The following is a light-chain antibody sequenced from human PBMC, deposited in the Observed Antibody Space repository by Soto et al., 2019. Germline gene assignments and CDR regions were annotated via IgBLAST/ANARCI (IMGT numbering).Light chain of an antibody. CDR3: QQYTSWPRT. V-gene: IGKV3-15*01. CDR2: GAS. Sequence: EIVCTQSPGTLSLSPGERATLSCRASQSVTSSYLAWYQQKPGQAPRLLIYGASTRATGVPARFSGSGSGTEFTLIIISLQSEDFAVYFCQQYTSWPRTFGQGTKVDIK. J-gene: IGKJ1*01. CDR1: QSVTSSY.